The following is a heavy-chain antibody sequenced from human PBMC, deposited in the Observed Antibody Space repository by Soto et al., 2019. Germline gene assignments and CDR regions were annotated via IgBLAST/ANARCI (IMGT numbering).Heavy chain of an antibody. Sequence: GGSLRLSCAASGFTFSSYAMSWVRQAPGKGLEWVSAISGSGGSTYYADSVKGRFTISRDNSKNTLYLQMNSLRAEDTAVYYCAKARDILTGYYYYMDVWGKGTTVTVSS. CDR3: AKARDILTGYYYYMDV. D-gene: IGHD3-9*01. J-gene: IGHJ6*03. V-gene: IGHV3-23*01. CDR2: ISGSGGST. CDR1: GFTFSSYA.